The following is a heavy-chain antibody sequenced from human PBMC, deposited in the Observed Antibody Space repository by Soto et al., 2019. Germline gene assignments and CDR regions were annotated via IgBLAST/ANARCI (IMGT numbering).Heavy chain of an antibody. V-gene: IGHV3-30-3*01. CDR2: ISYDGSNK. CDR1: GFTFSSYA. D-gene: IGHD2-2*01. CDR3: ARIYCSSTSCYLNWFDP. Sequence: PVGSLRLSCAASGFTFSSYAMHWVRQAPGKGLEWVAVISYDGSNKYYADSVKGRFTISRDNSKNTLYLQMNSLRAEDTAVYYCARIYCSSTSCYLNWFDPWGQGTLVTSPQ. J-gene: IGHJ5*02.